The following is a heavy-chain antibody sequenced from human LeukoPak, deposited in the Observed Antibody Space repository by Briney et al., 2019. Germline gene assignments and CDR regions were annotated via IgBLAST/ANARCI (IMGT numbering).Heavy chain of an antibody. V-gene: IGHV3-30*04. D-gene: IGHD6-19*01. CDR1: GFTFSSYA. J-gene: IGHJ4*02. Sequence: GRSLRLSCVASGFTFSSYAMHWVRQAPGKGLEWVAVISYDGSNKYYADPVKGRFTISRDNSKNTLYLQMNSLRAEDTAVYYCARAVAGFDYWGQGTLVTVSS. CDR3: ARAVAGFDY. CDR2: ISYDGSNK.